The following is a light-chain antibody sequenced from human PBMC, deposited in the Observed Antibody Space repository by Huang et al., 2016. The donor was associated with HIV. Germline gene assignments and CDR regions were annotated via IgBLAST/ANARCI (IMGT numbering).Light chain of an antibody. CDR3: QQYYSYRT. Sequence: AIRMTQSPSSLSASTGDRVNITCRASQDINNFLAWYQQTPGKAPNLLIDAASILETGVPSRFSGSGSGTEFNLSISCLQSEDFATYYCQQYYSYRTFGQGTQVEIK. J-gene: IGKJ1*01. CDR2: AAS. CDR1: QDINNF. V-gene: IGKV1-8*01.